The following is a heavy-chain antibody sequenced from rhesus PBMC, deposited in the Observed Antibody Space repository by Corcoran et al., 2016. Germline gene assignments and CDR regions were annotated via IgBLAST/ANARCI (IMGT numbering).Heavy chain of an antibody. CDR3: TRGGGTAGTVY. J-gene: IGHJ4*01. CDR1: GFTFINYW. CDR2: IKNKADGGTV. V-gene: IGHV3-16*02. D-gene: IGHD5-24*01. Sequence: EVQLVETGGGLVQPGGSLKLSCAASGFTFINYWMRWVRQAPGKGLDWVGRIKNKADGGTVAYAESVKGRFTISRDDSKNTLYLQMNSLKTEDTAVYYCTRGGGTAGTVYWGQGVLVTVSS.